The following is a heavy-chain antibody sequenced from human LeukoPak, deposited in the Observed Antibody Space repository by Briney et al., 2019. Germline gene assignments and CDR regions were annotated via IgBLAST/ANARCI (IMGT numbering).Heavy chain of an antibody. Sequence: GASVKVSCKASGYTFTSYGISWVRQAPGQGLEWMGGIIPVFGTVKYTQKSQGRVTITADKSASTVYMELRSLRPEDTAMYYCARGEFGSMSYYSVPGDWFDPWGQGTLVTVSS. J-gene: IGHJ5*02. V-gene: IGHV1-69*06. CDR3: ARGEFGSMSYYSVPGDWFDP. CDR1: GYTFTSYG. D-gene: IGHD3-10*01. CDR2: IIPVFGTV.